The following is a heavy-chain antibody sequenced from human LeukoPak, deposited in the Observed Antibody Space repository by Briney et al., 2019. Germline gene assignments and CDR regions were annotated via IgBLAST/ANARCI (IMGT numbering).Heavy chain of an antibody. CDR3: ARGLVVVRPTSSYYFDY. J-gene: IGHJ4*02. Sequence: ASVKVSCKASGYTFTSYGISWVRQAPGQGLEWMGGIIPMFGTPDYAEKFQGRVTITADKSTSTVYMHLRSLRSEDTAVYYCARGLVVVRPTSSYYFDYWGQGTLVTVSS. CDR1: GYTFTSYG. CDR2: IIPMFGTP. V-gene: IGHV1-69*06. D-gene: IGHD3-22*01.